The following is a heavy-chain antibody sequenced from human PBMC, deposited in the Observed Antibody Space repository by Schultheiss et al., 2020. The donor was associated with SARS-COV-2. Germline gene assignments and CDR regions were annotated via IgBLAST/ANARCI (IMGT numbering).Heavy chain of an antibody. Sequence: SETLSLTCTISGGSISTYYWSWIRQPPGKGLEWIGYVYYSGSTNYNPSLKSRVTISVDKSKNQFSLKLSSVSAADTAVYYCAKDSFRGELDYWGQGTLVTVSS. CDR2: VYYSGST. D-gene: IGHD4-17*01. J-gene: IGHJ4*02. CDR1: GGSISTYY. V-gene: IGHV4-59*12. CDR3: AKDSFRGELDY.